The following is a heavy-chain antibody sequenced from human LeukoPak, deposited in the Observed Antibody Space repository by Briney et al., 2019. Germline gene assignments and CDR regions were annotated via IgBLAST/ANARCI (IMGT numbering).Heavy chain of an antibody. CDR2: ISSYNGNT. J-gene: IGHJ5*02. V-gene: IGHV1-18*01. CDR3: VRDRTTVVTPSGDAKFDP. CDR1: GYAFTSYG. D-gene: IGHD4-11*01. Sequence: PRASVKVSCKASGYAFTSYGISWVRQAPGQGLEWMGWISSYNGNTKSAQKFQGRVTMTTDTSTSTTYMELRSLRSDDTAVYYCVRDRTTVVTPSGDAKFDPWGQGTLVTVSS.